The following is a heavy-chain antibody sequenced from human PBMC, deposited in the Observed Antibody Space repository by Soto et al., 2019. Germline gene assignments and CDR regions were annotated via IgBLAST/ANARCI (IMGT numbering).Heavy chain of an antibody. Sequence: REALKISCKGFGYTFTNYWIGWVRQKPGKGLEWVGIIYPGDSDTRYSPSFQGQVTISADKSINTAYLQWSSLKASDTAMYYCARPYGMDVWGQGTTVTVSS. V-gene: IGHV5-51*01. CDR3: ARPYGMDV. J-gene: IGHJ6*02. CDR1: GYTFTNYW. CDR2: IYPGDSDT.